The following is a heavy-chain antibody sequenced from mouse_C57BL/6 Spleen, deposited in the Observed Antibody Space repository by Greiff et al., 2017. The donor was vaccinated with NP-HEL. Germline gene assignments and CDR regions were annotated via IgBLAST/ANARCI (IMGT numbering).Heavy chain of an antibody. J-gene: IGHJ1*03. Sequence: EVKLVESGGGLVKPGGSLKLSCAASGFTFSSYAMSWVRQTPEKRLEWVATLSDGGSYTYYPDNVKGRFTISRDNAKNNLYLQMSHLKSEDTAMYYCARRGTTGNWYFDVWGTGTTVTVSS. CDR1: GFTFSSYA. CDR3: ARRGTTGNWYFDV. CDR2: LSDGGSYT. V-gene: IGHV5-4*03. D-gene: IGHD1-1*01.